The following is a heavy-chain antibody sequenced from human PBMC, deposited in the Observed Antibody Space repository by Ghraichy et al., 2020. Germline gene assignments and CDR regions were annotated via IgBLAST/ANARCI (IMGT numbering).Heavy chain of an antibody. V-gene: IGHV1-18*01. Sequence: ASVKVSCTASGYTFTGYGITWVRQAPGQGLEWMGWIGAYSDNTNYARKLQGRVTMTTDTSTTTAYMELRTLRSDDTAVYYCARAGESTWHNYGLDVWGQGTTVTVSS. D-gene: IGHD2/OR15-2a*01. J-gene: IGHJ6*02. CDR2: IGAYSDNT. CDR3: ARAGESTWHNYGLDV. CDR1: GYTFTGYG.